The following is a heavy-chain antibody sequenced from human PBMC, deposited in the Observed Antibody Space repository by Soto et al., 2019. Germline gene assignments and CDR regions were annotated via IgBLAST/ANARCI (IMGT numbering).Heavy chain of an antibody. J-gene: IGHJ4*02. CDR2: IRGSGTST. CDR1: GFTFSSHA. Sequence: GGSLRLSCAASGFTFSSHAMSWVRQAPGQGLEWVSSIRGSGTSTYYADSAKGRFTISRDNSNNTLYLQMNSLSAEDTALYFCTKLASDSGDYGGFDYWGQGTLVTVSS. CDR3: TKLASDSGDYGGFDY. D-gene: IGHD4-17*01. V-gene: IGHV3-23*01.